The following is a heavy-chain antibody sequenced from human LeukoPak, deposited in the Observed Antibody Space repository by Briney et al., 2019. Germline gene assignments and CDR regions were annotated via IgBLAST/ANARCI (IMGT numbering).Heavy chain of an antibody. J-gene: IGHJ4*02. CDR3: ARHALAVAGNFDY. V-gene: IGHV4-59*08. D-gene: IGHD6-19*01. CDR1: GGSISRYY. Sequence: SETLSLTCTVSGGSISRYYWSWIRQPPGKGLEWIGYIYYSGSTNYNPSLKSRVTISVDTSKNQFSLKLSSVTAADTAVYYCARHALAVAGNFDYWGQGTLVTVSS. CDR2: IYYSGST.